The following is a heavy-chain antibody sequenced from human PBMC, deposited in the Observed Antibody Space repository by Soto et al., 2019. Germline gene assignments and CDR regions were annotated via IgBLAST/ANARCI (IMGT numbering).Heavy chain of an antibody. D-gene: IGHD3-10*01. CDR1: GDTFNFYS. J-gene: IGHJ4*02. Sequence: GASVKVSCKASGDTFNFYSINWVRQAPGLGLEWMGRVNPILSMSNYAQRFQGRVTMTADKSTSTAYMELSGLRPEDTAIYYCATSYGSGYRAFDFWGQGALVTVSS. V-gene: IGHV1-69*02. CDR3: ATSYGSGYRAFDF. CDR2: VNPILSMS.